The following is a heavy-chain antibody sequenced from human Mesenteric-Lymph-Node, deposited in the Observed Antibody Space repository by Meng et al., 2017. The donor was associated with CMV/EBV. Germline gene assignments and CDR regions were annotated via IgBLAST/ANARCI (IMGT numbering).Heavy chain of an antibody. J-gene: IGHJ6*02. D-gene: IGHD3-10*02. V-gene: IGHV3-33*03. CDR1: GFTFSSYG. Sequence: GGSLRLSCAASGFTFSSYGMHWVRQAPGKGLEWVAVIWYDGSNKYYADSVKGRFTISRDNSQNTVLLQMDSLRAEDSAIYYCAKYMSPSYYYAMDLWGQGTTVTVSS. CDR2: IWYDGSNK. CDR3: AKYMSPSYYYAMDL.